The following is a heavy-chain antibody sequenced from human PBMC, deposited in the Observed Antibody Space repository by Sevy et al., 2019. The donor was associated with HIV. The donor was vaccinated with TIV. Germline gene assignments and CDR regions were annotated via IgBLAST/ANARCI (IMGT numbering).Heavy chain of an antibody. Sequence: GGSLRLSCAASGFTFSSYSMNWVRQAPGKGLEWVSYISSSSSTIYYAYSVKGRFTISRDNAKNSLYLQMNSLRDEDTAVYYCARDHNPYYYDSSGYYGYWGQGTLVTVSS. J-gene: IGHJ4*02. V-gene: IGHV3-48*02. CDR3: ARDHNPYYYDSSGYYGY. CDR2: ISSSSSTI. CDR1: GFTFSSYS. D-gene: IGHD3-22*01.